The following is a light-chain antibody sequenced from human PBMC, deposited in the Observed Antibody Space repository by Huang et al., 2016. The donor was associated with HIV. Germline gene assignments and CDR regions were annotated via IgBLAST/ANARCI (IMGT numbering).Light chain of an antibody. CDR3: QKYDSAPRT. J-gene: IGKJ1*01. Sequence: MTQSPPSLSASIGDRVTLTCRASRDISTFLAWYQQKPGKPPRLLIYAASILHSGVPSRCSGGGSGTNFTLTISSLQPEDVANYYCQKYDSAPRTFGQGTKVEL. CDR2: AAS. CDR1: RDISTF. V-gene: IGKV1-27*01.